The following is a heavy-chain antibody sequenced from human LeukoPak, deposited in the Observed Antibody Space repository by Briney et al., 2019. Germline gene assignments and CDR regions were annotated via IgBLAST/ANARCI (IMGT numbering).Heavy chain of an antibody. D-gene: IGHD1-26*01. V-gene: IGHV1-69*05. J-gene: IGHJ4*02. CDR3: ARSPMLYSGSYCYFDY. CDR1: GGTFSSYA. CDR2: IIPIFGTA. Sequence: GASVKVSCKASGGTFSSYAISWVRQAPGQELEWMGGIIPIFGTANYAQKFQGRVTITTDESTSTAYMELSSLRSEDTAVYYCARSPMLYSGSYCYFDYWGQGTLVTVSS.